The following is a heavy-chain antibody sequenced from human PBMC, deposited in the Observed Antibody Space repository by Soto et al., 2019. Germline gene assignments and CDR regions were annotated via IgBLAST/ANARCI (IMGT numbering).Heavy chain of an antibody. CDR1: GFTFNTHW. CDR3: ARGGAMGVDY. D-gene: IGHD1-26*01. Sequence: LRLSCTASGFTFNTHWMHWVRQAPGRGLVWVSRIYFDGITTNYADSVKGRLTVSRDNAKNTVYLHVNTLRDEDTAVYYCARGGAMGVDYWGQGTLITVSS. CDR2: IYFDGITT. J-gene: IGHJ4*02. V-gene: IGHV3-74*01.